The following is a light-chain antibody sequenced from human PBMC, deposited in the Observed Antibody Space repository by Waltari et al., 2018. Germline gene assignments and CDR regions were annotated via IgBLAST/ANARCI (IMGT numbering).Light chain of an antibody. CDR2: EVT. V-gene: IGLV2-23*02. Sequence: QSGLTPPASVSGSPGQSITISCTGTSRDFGTYNLVPWYQQYPGKAPQLMVYEVTKRTSGVSDRFSGSKSGNTASLTIYGLQSEDEADYYCCSYAGLGIYVFGTGTKVTVL. CDR3: CSYAGLGIYV. J-gene: IGLJ1*01. CDR1: SRDFGTYNL.